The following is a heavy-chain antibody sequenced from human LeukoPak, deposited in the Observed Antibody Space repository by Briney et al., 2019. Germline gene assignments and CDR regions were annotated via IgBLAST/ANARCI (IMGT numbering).Heavy chain of an antibody. Sequence: ASVKVSCKVSGYTLTELSMHWVRQAPGKGLEWMGGFDPEDGETIYAQKFQGRVTMTEDTSTDTAYMELSSLRSEDTAVYYCATLLDSSGYYSLRYWGQGTLVTVSS. CDR1: GYTLTELS. D-gene: IGHD3-22*01. CDR3: ATLLDSSGYYSLRY. V-gene: IGHV1-24*01. J-gene: IGHJ4*02. CDR2: FDPEDGET.